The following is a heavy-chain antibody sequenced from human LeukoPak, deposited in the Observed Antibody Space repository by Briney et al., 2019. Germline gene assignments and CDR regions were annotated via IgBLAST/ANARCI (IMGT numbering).Heavy chain of an antibody. CDR3: AREMVHYYDSSGPDY. V-gene: IGHV4-61*01. J-gene: IGHJ4*02. Sequence: WETLSLACSVSGGSVSSGSYDCGSVRQPPGEGLEWSVYIYYSGSTNYNPSLTSRDTISVDTYKNQFYLKLSSVNAADTAVYYCAREMVHYYDSSGPDYWGQGTMVTVSS. CDR2: IYYSGST. CDR1: GGSVSSGSYD. D-gene: IGHD3-22*01.